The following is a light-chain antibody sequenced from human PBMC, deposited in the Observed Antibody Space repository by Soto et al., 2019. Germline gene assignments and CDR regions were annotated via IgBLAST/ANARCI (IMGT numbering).Light chain of an antibody. CDR1: SSDDGGYNY. Sequence: QSALTQPASVSGSPGQSITISCTGTSSDDGGYNYVSWYQQHSGKAPKLMIYDVSNRPSGVSNRFSGSKSGNTASLTISGLQAEDEADYYCGSYASSSTLYVFGTGTKVTVL. CDR2: DVS. V-gene: IGLV2-14*01. J-gene: IGLJ1*01. CDR3: GSYASSSTLYV.